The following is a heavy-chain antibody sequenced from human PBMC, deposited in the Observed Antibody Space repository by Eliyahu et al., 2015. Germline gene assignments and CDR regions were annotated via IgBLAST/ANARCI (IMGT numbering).Heavy chain of an antibody. CDR3: VKDRGIATYGTFHF. CDR1: GFTVSGXA. D-gene: IGHD3-3*01. V-gene: IGHV3-23*01. CDR2: ISGGGGTLR. Sequence: EVQLLESGGGLVQPGGSLXLSCAVXGFTVSGXAMNWVRQVPGKGLEWVSTISGGGGTLRYYSDSVKGRFTISSDISENTVSLQMNGLRVEDTALYYCVKDRGIATYGTFHFWVQGTLVTVSS. J-gene: IGHJ4*02.